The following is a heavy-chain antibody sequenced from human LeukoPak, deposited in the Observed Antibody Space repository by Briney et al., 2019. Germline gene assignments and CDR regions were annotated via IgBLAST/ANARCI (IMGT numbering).Heavy chain of an antibody. CDR3: AREDYGSGTYPFDY. J-gene: IGHJ4*02. CDR1: GFTFSSYG. D-gene: IGHD3-10*01. V-gene: IGHV3-33*08. Sequence: PGGSLRLSCAASGFTFSSYGMPWVRQAPGKGLEWVTVIWYDGINKYYADSVKGRFTISRDNSKNTLYLQMNSLRAEDTAVYYCAREDYGSGTYPFDYWGQGTLVTVSS. CDR2: IWYDGINK.